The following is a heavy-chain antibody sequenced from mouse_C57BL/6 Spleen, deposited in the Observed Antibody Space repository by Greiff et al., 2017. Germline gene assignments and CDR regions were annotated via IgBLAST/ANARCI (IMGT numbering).Heavy chain of an antibody. CDR1: GYSITSGYY. J-gene: IGHJ2*01. CDR2: ISYDGSN. V-gene: IGHV3-6*01. Sequence: EVKLLESGPGLVKPSQSLSLTCSVTGYSITSGYYWNWIRQFPGNKLEWMGYISYDGSNNYNPSLKNRISITRDTSKNQFFLKLNSVTTEDTATYYCAREGRMVTTDFDYWGQGTTLTVSS. D-gene: IGHD2-2*01. CDR3: AREGRMVTTDFDY.